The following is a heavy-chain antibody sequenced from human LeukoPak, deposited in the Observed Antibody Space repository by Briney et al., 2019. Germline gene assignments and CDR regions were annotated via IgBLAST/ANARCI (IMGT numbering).Heavy chain of an antibody. D-gene: IGHD5-18*01. CDR3: AKDFLGRGYSDVVGLVFDY. V-gene: IGHV3-23*01. CDR2: ISASGGST. Sequence: GGSLRLSCAASGFAFSSYAMSWVRQAPGKGLEWVSSISASGGSTYYADSAKGRFTISRDNSKNTLYLQMNSLRAEDAAVYYCAKDFLGRGYSDVVGLVFDYWGQGTLVPVSS. J-gene: IGHJ4*02. CDR1: GFAFSSYA.